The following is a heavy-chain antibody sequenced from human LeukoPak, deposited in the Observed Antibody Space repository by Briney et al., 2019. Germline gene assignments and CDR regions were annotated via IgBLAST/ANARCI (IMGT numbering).Heavy chain of an antibody. CDR1: GYTFTSYG. CDR2: ISAYNGNT. V-gene: IGHV1-18*01. CDR3: ARDVGPVLRCFDWLVGHYYMDV. J-gene: IGHJ6*03. D-gene: IGHD3-9*01. Sequence: ASVKVSCKASGYTFTSYGISWVRQAPGQGLEWMGWISAYNGNTNYAQKLQGRVTMTTDTSTSTDYMELRSLRSDDTAVYYCARDVGPVLRCFDWLVGHYYMDVWGKGTTVTVSS.